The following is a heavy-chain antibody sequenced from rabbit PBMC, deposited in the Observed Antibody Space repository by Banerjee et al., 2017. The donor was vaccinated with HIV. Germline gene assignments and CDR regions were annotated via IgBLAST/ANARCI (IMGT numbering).Heavy chain of an antibody. CDR2: IYPGDGST. CDR3: VSYDDYGDRNL. CDR1: GFSFSSSYW. J-gene: IGHJ4*01. V-gene: IGHV1S40*01. D-gene: IGHD2-1*01. Sequence: QSLEESGGDLVKPGASLTLTCTASGFSFSSSYWMCWVRQAPGKGLEWIACIYPGDGSTYYASWAKGRFTISKASSTTVTLQMTSLTAADTATYFCVSYDDYGDRNLWGQGTLVTVS.